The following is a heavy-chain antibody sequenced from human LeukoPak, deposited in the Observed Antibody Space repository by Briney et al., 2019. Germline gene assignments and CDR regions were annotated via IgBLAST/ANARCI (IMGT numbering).Heavy chain of an antibody. CDR1: GYTLSNYG. CDR3: ARWGGELLYFDY. CDR2: ISAYNGNT. D-gene: IGHD1-26*01. V-gene: IGHV1-18*04. Sequence: ASVKVSCKASGYTLSNYGVNWVRQAPGQGLEWMGWISAYNGNTNYAQKLQGRVTMTTDTSTSTAYMELRSLRSDDTAVYYCARWGGELLYFDYWGQGTLVTVSS. J-gene: IGHJ4*02.